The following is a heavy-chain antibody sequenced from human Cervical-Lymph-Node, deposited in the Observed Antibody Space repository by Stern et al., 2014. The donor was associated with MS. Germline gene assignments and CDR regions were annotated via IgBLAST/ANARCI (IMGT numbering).Heavy chain of an antibody. CDR3: ANQETFFFAY. CDR1: GITFRTYY. V-gene: IGHV3-11*01. CDR2: ISSSGTSI. D-gene: IGHD2-2*01. J-gene: IGHJ4*02. Sequence: VQLEESGGGLVKPGGSLRLSCAASGITFRTYYMSWIRQAPGKGLEWVAYISSSGTSIHYADSVKGRFTISRDNAKNSLYLDMNSLRAEDTAVYYCANQETFFFAYWGQGTLVTVSS.